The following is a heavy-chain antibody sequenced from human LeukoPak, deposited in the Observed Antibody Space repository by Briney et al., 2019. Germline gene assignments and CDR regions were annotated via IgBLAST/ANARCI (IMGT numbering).Heavy chain of an antibody. D-gene: IGHD6-13*01. CDR2: IYYSGST. CDR3: ARWSSSWYSFDY. CDR1: GGSISSSSYY. Sequence: PSETLSLTCTVSGGSISSSSYYWGWIRQPPGKGLEWIGSIYYSGSTYYNPSLKSRVTISVDTSKNQLSLRLSSLTAADTAVYYCARWSSSWYSFDYWGQGALVTVSS. J-gene: IGHJ4*02. V-gene: IGHV4-39*07.